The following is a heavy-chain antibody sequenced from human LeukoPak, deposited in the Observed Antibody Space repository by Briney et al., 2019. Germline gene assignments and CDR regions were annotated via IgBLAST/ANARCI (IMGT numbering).Heavy chain of an antibody. J-gene: IGHJ6*03. CDR3: ARVRAVYYYYYYMDV. CDR2: INPSGGNI. CDR1: GYTFTSYY. Sequence: ASVKVSCKASGYTFTSYYMYWVRQAPGQGLEWMGLINPSGGNIRYAQKFQGRVTIAADKSTSTAYMELSSLRSEDTAVYYCARVRAVYYYYYYMDVWGKGTTVTVSS. V-gene: IGHV1-46*01.